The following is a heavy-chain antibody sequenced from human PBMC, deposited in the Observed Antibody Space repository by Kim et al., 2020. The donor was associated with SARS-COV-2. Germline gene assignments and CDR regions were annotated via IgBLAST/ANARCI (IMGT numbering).Heavy chain of an antibody. J-gene: IGHJ6*02. CDR1: GFTFSSYS. V-gene: IGHV3-21*01. D-gene: IGHD3-10*01. Sequence: GGSLRLSCAASGFTFSSYSMNWVRQAPGKGLEWVSSISSSSSYIYYADSVKGRLTISRDNAKNSLYLQMNSPRAEDTAVYYCAREMGYYGSGSRLRSYYYYGMDVWGQGTTVTVSS. CDR2: ISSSSSYI. CDR3: AREMGYYGSGSRLRSYYYYGMDV.